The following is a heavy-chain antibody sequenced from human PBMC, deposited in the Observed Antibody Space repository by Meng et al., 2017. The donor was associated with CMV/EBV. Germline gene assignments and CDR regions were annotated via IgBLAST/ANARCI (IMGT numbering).Heavy chain of an antibody. CDR1: GGSISSSSYY. Sequence: ESLKISCPVSGGSISSSSYYWGWIRQPPGKGLEWIGSIYYSGSTYYNPSLKSRVTISVDTSKNQFSLKLSSVTAADTAVYYCANTGRLAPYYYYGMDVWGQGTTVTVSS. J-gene: IGHJ6*02. V-gene: IGHV4-39*01. CDR2: IYYSGST. CDR3: ANTGRLAPYYYYGMDV. D-gene: IGHD3-9*01.